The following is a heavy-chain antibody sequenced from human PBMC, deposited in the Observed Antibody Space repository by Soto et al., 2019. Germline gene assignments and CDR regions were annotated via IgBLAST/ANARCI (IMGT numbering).Heavy chain of an antibody. J-gene: IGHJ6*02. CDR1: GGSISSSSYY. V-gene: IGHV4-39*01. CDR3: ATPSVYYYDSKGVVDQNYYYGMDV. CDR2: IYYSGST. D-gene: IGHD3-22*01. Sequence: PSETLSLTCTVSGGSISSSSYYWGWIRQPPGKGLEWIGSIYYSGSTYYNPSLKSRVTISVDTSKNQFSLKLSSVTAADTAVYYCATPSVYYYDSKGVVDQNYYYGMDVWGQGTTVTVSS.